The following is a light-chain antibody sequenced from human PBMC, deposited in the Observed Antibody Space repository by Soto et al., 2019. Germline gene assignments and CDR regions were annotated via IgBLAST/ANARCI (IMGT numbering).Light chain of an antibody. CDR1: QSVSSN. Sequence: ERVMPPSPATMSLSPGERSPLSCRSSQSVSSNLAWYQKKPGQAPRLLIYGAYTRATGIPARFSGSGSGTEFTLTISSLQSEDFAVYYCLQYDKWPPWTFGQGTKVDIK. CDR2: GAY. V-gene: IGKV3-15*01. J-gene: IGKJ1*01. CDR3: LQYDKWPPWT.